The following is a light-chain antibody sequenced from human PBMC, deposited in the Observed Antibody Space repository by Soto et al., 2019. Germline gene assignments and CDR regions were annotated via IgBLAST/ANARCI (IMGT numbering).Light chain of an antibody. Sequence: EIVLTQSPATLSLSPGERATLSCRASQSVSSYLAWYQQKPGQAHRLLMYEAYNRATGIPARFSGGGSGTDFTLTISSLEPEDFAVYYCKQRSDWPWTFGQGTKVDIK. CDR3: KQRSDWPWT. J-gene: IGKJ1*01. CDR1: QSVSSY. CDR2: EAY. V-gene: IGKV3-11*01.